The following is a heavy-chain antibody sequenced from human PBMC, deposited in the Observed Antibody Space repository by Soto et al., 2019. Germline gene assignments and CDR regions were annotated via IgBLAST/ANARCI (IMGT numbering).Heavy chain of an antibody. V-gene: IGHV1-46*01. CDR1: GYSFTSND. D-gene: IGHD2-15*01. J-gene: IGHJ4*02. CDR3: ARDRGFCSGGTCYMFDY. Sequence: GASLKVSCRASGYSFTSNDMHWVRQALGQGPEWMGIINPSGGSRRYAQRFQGRVNMTRDTSTSTVYMELSSLRTEDTAVYYCARDRGFCSGGTCYMFDYWGQGTPVTVSS. CDR2: INPSGGSR.